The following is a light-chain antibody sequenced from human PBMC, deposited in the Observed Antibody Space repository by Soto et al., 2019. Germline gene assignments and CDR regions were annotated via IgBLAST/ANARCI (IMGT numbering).Light chain of an antibody. CDR1: IGAVTSGHY. V-gene: IGLV7-46*01. J-gene: IGLJ2*01. CDR3: LVSYSINTRL. CDR2: DTT. Sequence: QTVVTQEPSLTVSPGGTVTLTCDSSIGAVTSGHYSYWFQQKPGQAPRALIYDTTNKYSWTPARFSGSLLGCKAALTLSGAQPEDEAEYFCLVSYSINTRLFGGGTKLTVL.